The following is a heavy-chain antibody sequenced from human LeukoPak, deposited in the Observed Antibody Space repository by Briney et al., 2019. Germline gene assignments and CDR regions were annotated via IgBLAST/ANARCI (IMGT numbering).Heavy chain of an antibody. D-gene: IGHD2-21*02. V-gene: IGHV3-74*01. CDR3: ARQVVTLSSDAFDI. Sequence: GGSLRLSCAASGFTFSSYWMHWVRQAPGKGLVWVSRINSDGSSTSYADSVKGRLTISRDNAKNMLYLRMNSLRAEDTAVYYCARQVVTLSSDAFDIWGQGTMVTVSS. J-gene: IGHJ3*02. CDR1: GFTFSSYW. CDR2: INSDGSST.